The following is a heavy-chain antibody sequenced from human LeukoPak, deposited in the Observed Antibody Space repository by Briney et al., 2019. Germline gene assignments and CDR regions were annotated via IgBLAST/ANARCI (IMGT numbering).Heavy chain of an antibody. CDR1: TGSIRGDGYY. Sequence: SQTLSLTCTVSTGSIRGDGYYWSWIRQPPGKGLEWIGYIYYSGTTISHPSLKSRVTISADTSKNQFSLKLSSVTAADTAVYYCAREGSAQYAFDIWGQGTMVTVSS. D-gene: IGHD2-15*01. J-gene: IGHJ3*02. CDR3: AREGSAQYAFDI. CDR2: IYYSGTT. V-gene: IGHV4-61*08.